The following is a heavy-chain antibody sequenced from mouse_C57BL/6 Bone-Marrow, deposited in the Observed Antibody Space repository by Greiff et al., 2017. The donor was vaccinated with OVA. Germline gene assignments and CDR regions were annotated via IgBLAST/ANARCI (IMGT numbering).Heavy chain of an antibody. D-gene: IGHD1-1*01. CDR2: IYPGDGDT. CDR1: GYAFSSSW. CDR3: ARGEIFYYYGTPFAY. Sequence: VKVVESGPELVKPGASVKISCKASGYAFSSSWMNWVKQRPGKGLEWIGRIYPGDGDTNYNGKFKGKATLTADKSSSTAYMQLSSLTSEDSAVYFCARGEIFYYYGTPFAYWGQGTLVTVSA. V-gene: IGHV1-82*01. J-gene: IGHJ3*01.